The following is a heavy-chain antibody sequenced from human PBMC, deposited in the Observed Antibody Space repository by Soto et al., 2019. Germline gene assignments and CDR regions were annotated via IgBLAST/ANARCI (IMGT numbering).Heavy chain of an antibody. D-gene: IGHD6-19*01. CDR3: AYSSGWDNFDY. CDR1: GFTFSSYW. CDR2: IKQDGSVK. Sequence: GGSLRLSCAASGFTFSSYWMSWVRQAPGKGLEWVANIKQDGSVKYYVDSVKGRFTISRDNAKNSLYLQMNSLRAEDTAVYYCAYSSGWDNFDYWGQGTLVTVSS. J-gene: IGHJ4*02. V-gene: IGHV3-7*05.